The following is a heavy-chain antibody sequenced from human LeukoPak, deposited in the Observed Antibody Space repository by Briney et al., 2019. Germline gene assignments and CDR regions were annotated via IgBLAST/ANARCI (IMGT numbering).Heavy chain of an antibody. CDR3: ARDEWELSFDY. Sequence: SQTLSLTCTVSGGSISSRSYYWSWLRPPAGKGLEWIGRFYTSGSTNYNPSLKSRVTISVDTSKNQFSLRLSSVTAADTAVYYCARDEWELSFDYWGQGALVTVSS. D-gene: IGHD1-26*01. V-gene: IGHV4-61*02. CDR2: FYTSGST. J-gene: IGHJ4*02. CDR1: GGSISSRSYY.